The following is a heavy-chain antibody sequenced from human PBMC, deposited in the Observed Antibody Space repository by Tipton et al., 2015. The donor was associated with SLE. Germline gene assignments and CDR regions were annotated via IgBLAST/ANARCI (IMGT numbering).Heavy chain of an antibody. CDR1: GDSITAYY. D-gene: IGHD3-10*01. Sequence: TLSLTCSVSGDSITAYYWSWIRQPPGKGLEWIGYVYYSGSTNYNPSLKSRLTISVDTSKKQFSLKLSSVTAADTAVYYCAREGVSFGSGSYYYSFMDVWGKGATVTVSS. CDR3: AREGVSFGSGSYYYSFMDV. CDR2: VYYSGST. V-gene: IGHV4-59*01. J-gene: IGHJ6*03.